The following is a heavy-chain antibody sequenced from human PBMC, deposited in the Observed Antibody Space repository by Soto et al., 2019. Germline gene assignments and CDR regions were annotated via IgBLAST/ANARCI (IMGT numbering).Heavy chain of an antibody. V-gene: IGHV1-69*13. CDR3: ARGAPNYDFWSGYHPGGMDV. Sequence: SVKVSCKASGGTFSSYAISWVRQAPGQGLEWMGGIIPIFGTANYAQKFQGRVTITADESTSTAYMELSSLRSEDTAVYYCARGAPNYDFWSGYHPGGMDVWGQGATVTVSS. CDR2: IIPIFGTA. D-gene: IGHD3-3*01. J-gene: IGHJ6*02. CDR1: GGTFSSYA.